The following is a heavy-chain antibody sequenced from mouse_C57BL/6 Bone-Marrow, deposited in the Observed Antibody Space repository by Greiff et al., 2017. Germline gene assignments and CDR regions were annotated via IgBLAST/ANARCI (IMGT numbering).Heavy chain of an antibody. Sequence: EVMLVESGGGLVKPGGSLKLSCAASGFTFSDYGMHWVRQAPEKGLEWVAYISSGSSTIYYADTVKGRFTISRDNAKNTLFLQMTSLRSEDTAMYYCARQVYYYGYWYFDVWGTGTTVTVSS. J-gene: IGHJ1*03. CDR3: ARQVYYYGYWYFDV. CDR2: ISSGSSTI. D-gene: IGHD1-1*01. CDR1: GFTFSDYG. V-gene: IGHV5-17*01.